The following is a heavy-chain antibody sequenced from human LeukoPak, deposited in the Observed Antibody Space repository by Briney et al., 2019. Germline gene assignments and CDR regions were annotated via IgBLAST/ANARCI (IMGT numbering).Heavy chain of an antibody. V-gene: IGHV3-23*01. Sequence: GGSLRLSCAAAGFTFRSYAMSWVRQAPGKGLEWVSAISGSGGSTYYADSVKGRFTISRDNSKNTLYLQMNSLRAEDTAVYYCAKDPYCGGDCYSGWFDPWGQGTLVTVSS. CDR1: GFTFRSYA. CDR2: ISGSGGST. J-gene: IGHJ5*02. CDR3: AKDPYCGGDCYSGWFDP. D-gene: IGHD2-21*02.